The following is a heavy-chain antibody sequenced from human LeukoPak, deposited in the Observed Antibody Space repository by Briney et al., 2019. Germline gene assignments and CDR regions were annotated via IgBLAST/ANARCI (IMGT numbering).Heavy chain of an antibody. CDR1: GGSISSSSNY. CDR3: ARVAAGIGFFQH. V-gene: IGHV4-39*07. CDR2: IFYSGTT. D-gene: IGHD6-13*01. J-gene: IGHJ1*01. Sequence: KPSETLSLTCTVSGGSISSSSNYWGWIRQPPGKGLEWIGSIFYSGTTYYNPSLKSRVTISVDTSKNQLSLKVSSVTAADTAVYYCARVAAGIGFFQHWGQGTLVTVSS.